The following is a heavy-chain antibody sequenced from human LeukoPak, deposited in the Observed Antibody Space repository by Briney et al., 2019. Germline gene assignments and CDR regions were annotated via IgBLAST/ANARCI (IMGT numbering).Heavy chain of an antibody. V-gene: IGHV3-7*01. J-gene: IGHJ4*02. Sequence: GGSLPLTCPASGFTLSSYWMGWVRQAPGKGLEWVANIQQDGREKYYVGSVKDRFTISRDNAKNSLYLQVKTLRVTGTAVYYCGRAQEVAYWGQRPLVTVSS. CDR3: GRAQEVAY. CDR1: GFTLSSYW. CDR2: IQQDGREK.